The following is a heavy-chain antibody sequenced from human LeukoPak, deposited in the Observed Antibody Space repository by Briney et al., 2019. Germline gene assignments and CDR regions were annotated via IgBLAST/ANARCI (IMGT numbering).Heavy chain of an antibody. Sequence: ASVKVSCKASGYTFTDYGINWVRPAPGHGVEWMGWISPYNGDTKYAQKLQDRVTLTKDTSTSTAYMELRSLRSDDTAVYYCARVGRWLRAFDIWGQGTVITVSS. D-gene: IGHD5-12*01. J-gene: IGHJ3*02. V-gene: IGHV1-18*01. CDR3: ARVGRWLRAFDI. CDR1: GYTFTDYG. CDR2: ISPYNGDT.